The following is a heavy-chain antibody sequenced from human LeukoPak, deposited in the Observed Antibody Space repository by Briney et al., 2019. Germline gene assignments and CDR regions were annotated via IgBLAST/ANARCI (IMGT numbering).Heavy chain of an antibody. D-gene: IGHD5-24*01. V-gene: IGHV3-53*01. CDR2: IYIGGNT. CDR1: GFTVSSNY. J-gene: IGHJ4*02. Sequence: TGGSLRLSCAASGFTVSSNYMSWVRQAPGKGLEWVSVIYIGGNTYYADSVKGRFTISRDNSKSTLYLQMNSLTAEDTAVYYCARGDGYNYWDYWGQGTLVTVSS. CDR3: ARGDGYNYWDY.